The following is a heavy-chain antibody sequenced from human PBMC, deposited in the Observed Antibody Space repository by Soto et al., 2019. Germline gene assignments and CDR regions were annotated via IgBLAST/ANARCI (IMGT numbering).Heavy chain of an antibody. J-gene: IGHJ4*02. CDR1: GGSFSGYY. V-gene: IGHV4-34*01. Sequence: SETLSLTCAVYGGSFSGYYWSWIRQPPGKGLEWIGEINHSGSTNYNPSLKSRVTISVDTSKNQFSLKLSSVTAADTAVYYCARGRGLLLWFGEFPLGYWGQGTLVTVS. D-gene: IGHD3-10*01. CDR2: INHSGST. CDR3: ARGRGLLLWFGEFPLGY.